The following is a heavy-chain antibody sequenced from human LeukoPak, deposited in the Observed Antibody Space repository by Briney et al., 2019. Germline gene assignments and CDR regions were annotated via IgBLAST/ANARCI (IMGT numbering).Heavy chain of an antibody. V-gene: IGHV4-39*07. CDR1: GGSISSSSYY. J-gene: IGHJ5*02. Sequence: PSETLSLTCTVSGGSISSSSYYWGWIRQPPGKGLEWIGSIYYSGSTYYNPSLKSRVTISVDTSKNQFSLKLSSVTAADTAVYYCARTMTLEGWFDPWGQGTLVTVSS. D-gene: IGHD3-22*01. CDR3: ARTMTLEGWFDP. CDR2: IYYSGST.